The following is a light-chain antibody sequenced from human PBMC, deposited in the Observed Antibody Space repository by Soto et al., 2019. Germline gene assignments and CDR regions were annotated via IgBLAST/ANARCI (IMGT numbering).Light chain of an antibody. CDR1: QGISRW. V-gene: IGKV1D-16*01. CDR2: ATS. CDR3: QQYHSYPIT. Sequence: DIQMTQSPSSLSATVGDRVTITCRASQGISRWLVWFQQKPYKSPKSLIYATSILQSGVPSRFIGSGSGTDFTLTINSLQPEDFATYYCQQYHSYPITFGQGTRLEIK. J-gene: IGKJ5*01.